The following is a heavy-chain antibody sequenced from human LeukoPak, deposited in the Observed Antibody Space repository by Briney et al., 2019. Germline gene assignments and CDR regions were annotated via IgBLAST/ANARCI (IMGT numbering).Heavy chain of an antibody. J-gene: IGHJ4*02. Sequence: GGSLRLSCAASGFTFSSYWIHWVRQAPGKGLVWVSRINSDGSSTSYTDSVKGRFTISRDNAKNTLYLRMNSLRAEDTAVYFCASGRYNSGGYFFDYWGQGTLVTVSS. V-gene: IGHV3-74*01. D-gene: IGHD2-15*01. CDR1: GFTFSSYW. CDR2: INSDGSST. CDR3: ASGRYNSGGYFFDY.